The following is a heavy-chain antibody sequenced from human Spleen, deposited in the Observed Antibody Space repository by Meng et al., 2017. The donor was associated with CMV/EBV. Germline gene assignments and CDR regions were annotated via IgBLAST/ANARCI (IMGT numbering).Heavy chain of an antibody. J-gene: IGHJ5*02. Sequence: ASCKASADPFRRYTITWVRQAPGQGLGWMGRIIPMLRIANYAQKFQGRITITANTSTSTVYMELSSLRSDDTAVYYCAALPNSWFDPWGQGTLVTVSS. CDR1: ADPFRRYT. V-gene: IGHV1-69*02. CDR3: AALPNSWFDP. CDR2: IIPMLRIA.